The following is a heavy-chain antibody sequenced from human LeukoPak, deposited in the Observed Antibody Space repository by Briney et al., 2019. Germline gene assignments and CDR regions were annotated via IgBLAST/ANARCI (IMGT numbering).Heavy chain of an antibody. Sequence: SETLSLTRSVSGGSFSEYYWNWIRQSPGKGLEWIGYIYPSGSTDYNPSLKSRVTMSTDTSKNQISLKLTSVTAADTAVYFCARQATLLAGRLEAGGFDIWGRGTMVTVSS. V-gene: IGHV4-59*08. CDR3: ARQATLLAGRLEAGGFDI. CDR2: IYPSGST. J-gene: IGHJ3*02. CDR1: GGSFSEYY. D-gene: IGHD3-3*01.